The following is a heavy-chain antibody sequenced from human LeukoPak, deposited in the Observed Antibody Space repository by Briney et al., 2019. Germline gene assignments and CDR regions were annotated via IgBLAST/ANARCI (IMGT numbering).Heavy chain of an antibody. CDR3: AKDQGYSNYVLLDNWFDP. CDR2: ISSSSSYI. D-gene: IGHD4-4*01. V-gene: IGHV3-21*04. Sequence: PGGSLRLSCAASGFTFSSYSMNWVRQAPGKGLEWVSSISSSSSYIYYADSVKGRFTISRDNAKNSLYLQMNSLRAEDTAIYYCAKDQGYSNYVLLDNWFDPWGQGTLVTVSS. CDR1: GFTFSSYS. J-gene: IGHJ5*02.